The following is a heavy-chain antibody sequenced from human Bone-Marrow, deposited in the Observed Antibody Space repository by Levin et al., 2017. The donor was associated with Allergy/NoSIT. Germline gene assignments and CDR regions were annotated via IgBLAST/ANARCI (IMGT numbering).Heavy chain of an antibody. Sequence: GESLKISCAASGYSFSSYSLSWVRQAPGKGLEWVANIKEDGSEKNYVDSVKGRFTISRDNAKNSLFLQMNSLRGEDTAVYYCAGAGGYWGQGTLVTVSS. D-gene: IGHD4-23*01. CDR3: AGAGGY. CDR2: IKEDGSEK. J-gene: IGHJ4*02. V-gene: IGHV3-7*01. CDR1: GYSFSSYS.